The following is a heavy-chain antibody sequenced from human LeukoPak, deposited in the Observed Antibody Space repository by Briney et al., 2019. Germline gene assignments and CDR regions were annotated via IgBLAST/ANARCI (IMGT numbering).Heavy chain of an antibody. CDR2: ISSGNNYI. CDR1: GFTFSSYT. CDR3: ARDQGDSPFDY. Sequence: GGSLRLSCAASGFTFSSYTMNWVRQAPGKGLEWVSSISSGNNYIYYADSVKGRFTISRDNAKNSLYLQMNSLRAEDAAVYYCARDQGDSPFDYWGQGTLITVSS. D-gene: IGHD3-16*01. J-gene: IGHJ4*02. V-gene: IGHV3-21*01.